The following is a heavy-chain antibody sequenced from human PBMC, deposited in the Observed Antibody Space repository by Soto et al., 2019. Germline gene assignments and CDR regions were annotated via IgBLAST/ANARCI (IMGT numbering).Heavy chain of an antibody. V-gene: IGHV3-21*01. CDR1: GFTFRTYT. Sequence: GVSLRLSFISSGFTFRTYTMNWLRQAPGKGLEWVSGIRGFSPYTFYAESVKGRFTISRDNAKKSLYLQMNSLRAEGTAVYYCARDRGYDAHDYYYNARDVWGQGNTVTVSS. D-gene: IGHD3-10*01. CDR2: IRGFSPYT. J-gene: IGHJ6*02. CDR3: ARDRGYDAHDYYYNARDV.